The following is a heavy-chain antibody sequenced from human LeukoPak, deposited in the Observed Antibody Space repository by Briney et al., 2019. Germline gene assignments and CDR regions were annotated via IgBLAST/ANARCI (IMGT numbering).Heavy chain of an antibody. J-gene: IGHJ4*02. V-gene: IGHV3-33*01. CDR1: GSTFSNYG. CDR2: IWYDGSDE. Sequence: GRSLRLSCVTSGSTFSNYGMPWVRQAPGKGLEWVAVIWYDGSDEYYADSVKGRFIISRDNSKNTLFLQMNSLRDEDTAVYYCARDGYNYVIDYWGQRTLVTVSS. D-gene: IGHD5-12*01. CDR3: ARDGYNYVIDY.